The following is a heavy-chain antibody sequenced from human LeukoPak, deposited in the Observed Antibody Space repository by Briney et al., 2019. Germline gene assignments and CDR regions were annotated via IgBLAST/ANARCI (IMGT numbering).Heavy chain of an antibody. Sequence: PGGSLRLSCAASGFTFSSYAMSWVRQAPGKGLEWVSAISGSGGSTYYADSVKGRFTISRDNSKNTLYLQMNSLRAEDTAVYYCAKDGGRGDNYYYYGMDVWGQGTTVTVSS. CDR3: AKDGGRGDNYYYYGMDV. J-gene: IGHJ6*02. V-gene: IGHV3-23*01. CDR1: GFTFSSYA. D-gene: IGHD2-15*01. CDR2: ISGSGGST.